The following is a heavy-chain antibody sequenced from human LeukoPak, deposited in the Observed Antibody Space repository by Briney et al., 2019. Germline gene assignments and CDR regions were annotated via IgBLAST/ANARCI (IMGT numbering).Heavy chain of an antibody. CDR3: ARVKSGPAWFGEFTSGSYYFDY. D-gene: IGHD3-10*01. CDR2: IIPIFGTA. CDR1: GGTFSSYA. J-gene: IGHJ4*02. V-gene: IGHV1-69*13. Sequence: ASVKVSCKASGGTFSSYAISWVRQAPGQGLEWMGGIIPIFGTANYAQKFQGRVTITADESTSTAYMELSSLRSEDTAVYYCARVKSGPAWFGEFTSGSYYFDYWGQGTLVTVSS.